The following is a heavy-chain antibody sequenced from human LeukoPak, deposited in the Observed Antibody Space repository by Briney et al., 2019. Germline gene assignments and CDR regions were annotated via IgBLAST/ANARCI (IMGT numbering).Heavy chain of an antibody. CDR1: GGSISSSSYY. J-gene: IGHJ5*02. CDR3: ARDVSDIVVVPAGGAAAAIKKQYNWFDP. Sequence: PSETLSLTCTVSGGSISSSSYYWGWIRQPPGKGLEWIGSIYYSGSTYYNPSLKSRVTISVDTSKNQFSLKLSSVTAADTAVYYCARDVSDIVVVPAGGAAAAIKKQYNWFDPWGQGTLVTVSS. CDR2: IYYSGST. D-gene: IGHD2-2*01. V-gene: IGHV4-39*07.